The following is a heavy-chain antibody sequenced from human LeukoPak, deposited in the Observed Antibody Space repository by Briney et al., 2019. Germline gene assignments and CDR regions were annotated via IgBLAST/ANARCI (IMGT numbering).Heavy chain of an antibody. CDR2: IRYDGSNK. J-gene: IGHJ4*02. D-gene: IGHD4-17*01. V-gene: IGHV3-30*02. CDR3: AKDNYDYGDYDGGDY. Sequence: PGGSLRLSCAASGFTFSTYGMHWVRQAPGKGLEWVAFIRYDGSNKYYADSVKGRFTISRDNSKNTLYLQMNSLRAEGTAVYYCAKDNYDYGDYDGGDYWGQGTLVTVSS. CDR1: GFTFSTYG.